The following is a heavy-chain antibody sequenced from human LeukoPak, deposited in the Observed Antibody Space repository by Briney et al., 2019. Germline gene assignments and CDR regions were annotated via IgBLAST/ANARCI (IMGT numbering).Heavy chain of an antibody. D-gene: IGHD1-26*01. CDR3: ARDQRQWEVKEDAFDI. V-gene: IGHV3-20*04. Sequence: GSLRLSCAASGFPFDDYGMSWVRQAPGKGLEWVSGINWNGGSTGYADSVKGRFTISRDNSKNTLYLQMNSLRAEDTAVYYCARDQRQWEVKEDAFDIWGQGTMVTVSS. CDR1: GFPFDDYG. J-gene: IGHJ3*02. CDR2: INWNGGST.